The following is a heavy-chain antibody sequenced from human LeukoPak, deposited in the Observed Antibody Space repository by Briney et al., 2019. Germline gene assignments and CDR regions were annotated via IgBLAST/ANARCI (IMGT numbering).Heavy chain of an antibody. CDR1: GGSISSYY. V-gene: IGHV4-59*01. CDR2: IYYSGST. J-gene: IGHJ4*02. CDR3: ARGEGVATANDY. D-gene: IGHD5-12*01. Sequence: KSSETLSLTCTVSGGSISSYYWSWIRQPPGKGLEWIGYIYYSGSTNYNPSLKSRVTTSVDTSKNQFPLKLSSVTAADTAVYYCARGEGVATANDYWGQGTLVTVSS.